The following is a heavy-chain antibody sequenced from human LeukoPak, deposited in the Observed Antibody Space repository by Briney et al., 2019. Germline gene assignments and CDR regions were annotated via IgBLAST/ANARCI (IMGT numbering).Heavy chain of an antibody. V-gene: IGHV3-23*01. Sequence: PGGSLRLSCAASGFTFSTYAMTWVRQSPGKGLEWVSTISSGADYTYYADSVKGRFTISRDNSKSTLYLQMNSLRAEDTAVYYCAREPNNVVTPAGFDYWGQGTLVTVSS. CDR1: GFTFSTYA. CDR2: ISSGADYT. CDR3: AREPNNVVTPAGFDY. D-gene: IGHD2-2*01. J-gene: IGHJ4*02.